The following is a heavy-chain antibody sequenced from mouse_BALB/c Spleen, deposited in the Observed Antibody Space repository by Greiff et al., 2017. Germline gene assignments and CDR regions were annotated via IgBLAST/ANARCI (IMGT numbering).Heavy chain of an antibody. Sequence: EVKLQESGGGLVQPGGSLRLSCATSGFTFTDYYMSWVRQPPGKALEWLGFIRNKANGYTTEYSASVKGRFTISRDNSQSILYLQMNTLRAEDSATYYCARTGTWFAYWGQGTLVTVSA. CDR1: GFTFTDYY. CDR3: ARTGTWFAY. D-gene: IGHD4-1*01. J-gene: IGHJ3*01. V-gene: IGHV7-3*02. CDR2: IRNKANGYTT.